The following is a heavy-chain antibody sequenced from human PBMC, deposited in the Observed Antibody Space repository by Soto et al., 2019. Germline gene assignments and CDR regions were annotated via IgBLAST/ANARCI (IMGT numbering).Heavy chain of an antibody. J-gene: IGHJ6*02. CDR1: GGSISSYY. CDR2: VHHSWGS. Sequence: QVQLQESGPGLVKPSETLSLSCTVSGGSISSYYWSWFRQSPGKRMEWIGYVHHSWGSSYNPSLQSRVAISLATSKSQFSLKVTSVTATATAVYYCARQGFGPLHGLLDVWGQGTTVTVSS. CDR3: ARQGFGPLHGLLDV. V-gene: IGHV4-59*08. D-gene: IGHD3-10*01.